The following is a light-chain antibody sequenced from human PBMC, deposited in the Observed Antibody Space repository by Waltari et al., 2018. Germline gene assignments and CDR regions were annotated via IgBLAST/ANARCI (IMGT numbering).Light chain of an antibody. CDR2: GAS. Sequence: EIVLTQSPGTLSLSPGETAALSCRASQSVSSNFLAWYQQKPGQAPRLLIFGASNRATGIPDGFSGSGSETDFTLTVSRLEPEDFAVYYCQQYGSSPQAFGQGTKVEI. CDR1: QSVSSNF. V-gene: IGKV3-20*01. CDR3: QQYGSSPQA. J-gene: IGKJ1*01.